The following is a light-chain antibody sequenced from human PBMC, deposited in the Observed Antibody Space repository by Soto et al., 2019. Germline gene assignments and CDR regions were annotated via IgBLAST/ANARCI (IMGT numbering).Light chain of an antibody. V-gene: IGKV1-39*01. J-gene: IGKJ1*01. CDR3: QQSYSTPRT. CDR2: AAS. CDR1: QSISSY. Sequence: EIQMTQSPSSLSASVGDRVTITCRASQSISSYLNWYQQKPGKAPKLMIYAASSLQSGVPSRFSGSGSGTDFTLTISSLQPEDVATYYCQQSYSTPRTLGQGTKVDIK.